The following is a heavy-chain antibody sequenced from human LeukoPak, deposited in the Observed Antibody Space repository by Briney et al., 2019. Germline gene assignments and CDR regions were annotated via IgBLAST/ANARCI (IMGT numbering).Heavy chain of an antibody. CDR3: ASIVVVPAATYFDY. Sequence: PSETLSLTCTVSGGSISSSSYYWGWIRQPPGKGLEWIGSIYYSGSTYYNPSLKSRVTISVDTSKNQFSLKLSSVTAADTAVYYCASIVVVPAATYFDYWGQGTLVTVSS. J-gene: IGHJ4*02. CDR2: IYYSGST. V-gene: IGHV4-39*01. CDR1: GGSISSSSYY. D-gene: IGHD2-2*01.